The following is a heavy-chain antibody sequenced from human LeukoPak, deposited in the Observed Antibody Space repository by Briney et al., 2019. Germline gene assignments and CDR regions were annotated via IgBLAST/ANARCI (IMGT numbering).Heavy chain of an antibody. J-gene: IGHJ4*02. D-gene: IGHD2-2*02. CDR3: AKTSRRLCSSSSCYTLDS. Sequence: GGSLRLSCAASGFSFTYGMSWVRQAPGKGLEWVSGIGGGDGRTYYADSLKGRFTISRDISKTTLYLQINSLTADDTAVYYCAKTSRRLCSSSSCYTLDSWGQGALVTVSS. V-gene: IGHV3-23*01. CDR1: GFSFTYG. CDR2: IGGGDGRT.